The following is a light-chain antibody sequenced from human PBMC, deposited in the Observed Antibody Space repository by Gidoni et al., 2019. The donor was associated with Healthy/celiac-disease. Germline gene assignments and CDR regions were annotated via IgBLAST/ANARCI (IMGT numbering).Light chain of an antibody. CDR3: QQYNSYSRALT. Sequence: GDRVTITCRASQSISSWLAWYQQKPGKAPKLLIYDVSSLESGVPSRFSGSGSGTEFTLTISSLQPDDFATYYCQQYNSYSRALTFGGGTKVEIK. CDR1: QSISSW. V-gene: IGKV1-5*01. CDR2: DVS. J-gene: IGKJ4*01.